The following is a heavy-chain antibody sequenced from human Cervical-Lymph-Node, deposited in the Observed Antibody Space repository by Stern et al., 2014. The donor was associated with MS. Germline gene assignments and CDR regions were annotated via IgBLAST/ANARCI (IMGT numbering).Heavy chain of an antibody. CDR2: ISAYSGDT. J-gene: IGHJ6*01. D-gene: IGHD3-22*01. V-gene: IGHV1-18*03. Sequence: QVQLVQSGAEVKKPGASVKVSCKASGYTFTSYGISWVRQAPGQGLEWMGWISAYSGDTNYAQKFQGRVTMTTDTSTSTAYMELRSLRSDDMAVYYCARDPRAMIKNGLDVWGQGTTVTVSS. CDR1: GYTFTSYG. CDR3: ARDPRAMIKNGLDV.